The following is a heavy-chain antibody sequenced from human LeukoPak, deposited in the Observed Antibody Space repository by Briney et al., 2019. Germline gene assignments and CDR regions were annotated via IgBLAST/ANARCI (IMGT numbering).Heavy chain of an antibody. CDR3: AGGGYSDYYYFDY. CDR1: GFTFSSYA. Sequence: GGSLRLSCAASGFTFSSYAMSWVRQAPGKGLEGVSAISGSGGRTYYADSVKGRFTISRDNSKNTQYLQMNSLRAEDTAVYYCAGGGYSDYYYFDYWGQGTLVTVSS. CDR2: ISGSGGRT. J-gene: IGHJ4*02. D-gene: IGHD4-11*01. V-gene: IGHV3-23*01.